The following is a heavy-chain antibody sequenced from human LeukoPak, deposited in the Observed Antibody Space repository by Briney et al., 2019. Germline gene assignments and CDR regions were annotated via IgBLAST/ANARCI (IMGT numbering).Heavy chain of an antibody. J-gene: IGHJ4*02. CDR1: GDSISSYY. CDR3: ARGIAARREIDY. CDR2: IYYSGST. D-gene: IGHD6-6*01. Sequence: SETLTLTCTVSGDSISSYYWSWIRQPPGKGLEWIGYIYYSGSTNYNPSLKSRVTISVDTSKNQCSLKLSSVTAADTAVYYCARGIAARREIDYWGQGTLVTVSS. V-gene: IGHV4-59*01.